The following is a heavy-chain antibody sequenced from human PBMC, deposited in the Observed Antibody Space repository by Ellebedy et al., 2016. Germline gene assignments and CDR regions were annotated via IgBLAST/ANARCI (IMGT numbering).Heavy chain of an antibody. D-gene: IGHD2-8*01. CDR2: INPSSGST. Sequence: ASVKVSCKASGYTFTGYYMHWVRQAPGQGLEWMGWINPSSGSTGYAQKFQGRVTMTRDTSTTTVYMDLSSLISEDTAVYYCARAHCTNGVCPEVDPWGQGTLVTVSS. V-gene: IGHV1-46*01. J-gene: IGHJ5*02. CDR1: GYTFTGYY. CDR3: ARAHCTNGVCPEVDP.